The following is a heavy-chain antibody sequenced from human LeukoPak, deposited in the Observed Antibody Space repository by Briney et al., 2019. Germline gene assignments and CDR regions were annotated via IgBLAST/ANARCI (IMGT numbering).Heavy chain of an antibody. J-gene: IGHJ4*02. D-gene: IGHD3-3*01. CDR1: GFTFSRHG. CDR2: ISNDGSRK. CDR3: ARDRAWNYFDY. Sequence: LGGSLRLSCAPSGFTFSRHGMHWVRQAPGKGLEWVAIISNDGSRKYYAHSVEGRFTISRDNSKNTLYLQIDSLRAEDTAVYYCARDRAWNYFDYWGQGTLVTVSS. V-gene: IGHV3-30*03.